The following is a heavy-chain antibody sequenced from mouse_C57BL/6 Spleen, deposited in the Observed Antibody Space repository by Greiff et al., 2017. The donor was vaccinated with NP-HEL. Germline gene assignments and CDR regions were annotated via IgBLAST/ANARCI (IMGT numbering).Heavy chain of an antibody. D-gene: IGHD2-4*01. CDR1: GYTFTSYW. J-gene: IGHJ3*01. CDR3: AREDYDYGAY. CDR2: IDPSDSYT. Sequence: QVQLQQPGAELVMPGASVQLSCKASGYTFTSYWMHWVKQRPGQGLEWIGEIDPSDSYTNYNQKFKGKSTLTVDKSSSTAYMQLSSLTSEDSAVYYCAREDYDYGAYWGQGTLVTVSA. V-gene: IGHV1-69*01.